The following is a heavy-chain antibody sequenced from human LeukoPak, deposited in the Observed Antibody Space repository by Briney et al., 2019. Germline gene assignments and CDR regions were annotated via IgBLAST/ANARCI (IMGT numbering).Heavy chain of an antibody. D-gene: IGHD6-6*01. J-gene: IGHJ4*02. CDR3: ARGPNSNWSGLDF. CDR1: GFSFSEHW. V-gene: IGHV3-74*01. CDR2: ISPTGSTT. Sequence: GGSLRLSCTASGFSFSEHWMHWARQLPGKGLVWVSRISPTGSTTSYADSVKGRFTVSRDNAKNTLYLQVNNLRAEDTAVYYCARGPNSNWSGLDFWGQGTLLTVSS.